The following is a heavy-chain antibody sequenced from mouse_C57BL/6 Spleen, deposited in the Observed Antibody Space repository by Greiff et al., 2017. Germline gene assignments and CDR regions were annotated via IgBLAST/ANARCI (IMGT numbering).Heavy chain of an antibody. J-gene: IGHJ3*01. Sequence: QVQLQQSGPELVKPGASVKISCKASGYAFSSSWMNWVKQRPGKGLEWIGRIYPGDGDTNYNGKFKGKATLTADKSSSTASMQLSSLTSEDSAVYFCATAYYSVAYWGQGTLVTVSA. V-gene: IGHV1-82*01. CDR1: GYAFSSSW. CDR2: IYPGDGDT. D-gene: IGHD2-12*01. CDR3: ATAYYSVAY.